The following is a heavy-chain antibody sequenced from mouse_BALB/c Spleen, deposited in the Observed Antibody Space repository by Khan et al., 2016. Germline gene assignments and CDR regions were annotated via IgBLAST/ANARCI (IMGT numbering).Heavy chain of an antibody. CDR1: GYTFTDYA. D-gene: IGHD2-12*01. CDR2: ISTYYGDA. J-gene: IGHJ4*01. Sequence: QVQLQQSGAELVRPGVSVTISCKGSGYTFTDYAMHWVKQRHAKSLEWIGVISTYYGDASYNQKFKGKATMTVDKSSSTAYMELARLTSEDSAIYYRAREWLIYDDARDYWGQGTSVTVAS. CDR3: AREWLIYDDARDY. V-gene: IGHV1S137*01.